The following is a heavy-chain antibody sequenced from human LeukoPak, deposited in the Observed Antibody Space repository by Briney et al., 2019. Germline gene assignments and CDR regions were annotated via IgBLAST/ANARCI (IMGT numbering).Heavy chain of an antibody. CDR3: ARGLRPMEMATIYFDY. CDR1: GFTFSSYS. J-gene: IGHJ4*02. CDR2: ISSSSSYI. Sequence: PGGSLRLSCAASGFTFSSYSMNWVRQAPGKGLEWVSSISSSSSYIYYADSVKGRFTISRDNAKNSLYLQMNSLRAEDTAVYYCARGLRPMEMATIYFDYWGQGTLVTVPS. D-gene: IGHD5-24*01. V-gene: IGHV3-21*01.